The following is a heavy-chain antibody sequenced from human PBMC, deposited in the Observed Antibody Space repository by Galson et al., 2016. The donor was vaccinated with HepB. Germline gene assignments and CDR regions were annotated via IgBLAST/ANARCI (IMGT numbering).Heavy chain of an antibody. CDR2: PRSKPYGGTA. Sequence: SLRLSCAASGFTFAENPMSWFRQAPGKGLEWVGFPRSKPYGGTAQYAASVKGRFTISRDDSETIAYLQMNSLRAEDTAVYYCARDRNYYDGSSYYDVFDIWGQGTMVTVSS. J-gene: IGHJ3*02. D-gene: IGHD3-22*01. CDR1: GFTFAENP. V-gene: IGHV3-49*03. CDR3: ARDRNYYDGSSYYDVFDI.